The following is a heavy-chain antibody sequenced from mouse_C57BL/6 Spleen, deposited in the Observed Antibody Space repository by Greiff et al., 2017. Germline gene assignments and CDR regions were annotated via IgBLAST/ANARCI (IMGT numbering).Heavy chain of an antibody. V-gene: IGHV1-76*01. Sequence: QVQLQQSGAELVRPGASVKLSCKASGYTFTDYYINWVKQRPGQGLEWIARIYPGSGNTYYNEKFKGKATLTAEKSSSTAYMQLSSLTSEDSAVYFWAREDDYWYFDVWGTGTTVTVSS. CDR3: AREDDYWYFDV. CDR2: IYPGSGNT. CDR1: GYTFTDYY. D-gene: IGHD2-3*01. J-gene: IGHJ1*03.